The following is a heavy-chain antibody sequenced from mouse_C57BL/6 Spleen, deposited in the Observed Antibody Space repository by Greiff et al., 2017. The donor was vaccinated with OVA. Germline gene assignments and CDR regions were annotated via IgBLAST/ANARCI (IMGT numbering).Heavy chain of an antibody. CDR1: GYTFTSYG. J-gene: IGHJ2*01. CDR3: ARGHLYGSSFYYFDY. D-gene: IGHD1-1*01. Sequence: QVQLQQSGAELARPGASVKLSCKASGYTFTSYGISWVKQRTGQGLEWIGEIYPRSGNTYYNEKFKGKATLTADKSSSTEYMELRSLTSEDSAVYFCARGHLYGSSFYYFDYWGQGTTLTVSS. V-gene: IGHV1-81*01. CDR2: IYPRSGNT.